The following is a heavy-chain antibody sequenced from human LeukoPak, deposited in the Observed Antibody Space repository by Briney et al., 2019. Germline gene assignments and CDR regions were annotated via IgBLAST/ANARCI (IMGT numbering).Heavy chain of an antibody. CDR3: ARVGGYSYGSGAFDI. D-gene: IGHD5-18*01. Sequence: SETLPLTCAVSGYSISSGYYWGWIRQPPGKGLEWIGSIYHSGSTYYNPSLKSRVTISVDTSKNQFSLKLSSVTAADTAVYYCARVGGYSYGSGAFDIWGQGTMVTVSS. V-gene: IGHV4-38-2*01. CDR1: GYSISSGYY. J-gene: IGHJ3*02. CDR2: IYHSGST.